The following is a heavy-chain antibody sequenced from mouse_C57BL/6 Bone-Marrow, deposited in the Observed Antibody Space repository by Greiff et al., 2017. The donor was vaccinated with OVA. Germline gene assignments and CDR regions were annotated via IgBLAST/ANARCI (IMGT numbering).Heavy chain of an antibody. J-gene: IGHJ4*01. CDR3: ARDYDGYYPFYYAMDY. V-gene: IGHV1-26*01. CDR2: INPNNGGT. Sequence: VQLQQSGPELVKPGASVKISCKASGYTFTDYYMNWVKQSHGKSLEWIGDINPNNGGTSYNQKFKGKATLTVDKSSSTAYMALRSLTSEDSAVYYCARDYDGYYPFYYAMDYWGQGTSVTVSS. D-gene: IGHD2-3*01. CDR1: GYTFTDYY.